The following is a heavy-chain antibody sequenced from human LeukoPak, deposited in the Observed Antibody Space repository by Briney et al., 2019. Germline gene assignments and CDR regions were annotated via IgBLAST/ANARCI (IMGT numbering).Heavy chain of an antibody. CDR3: ARDWGYYYYYGMDV. CDR1: GFTFSSYS. CDR2: ISSSSSYI. D-gene: IGHD3-16*01. Sequence: GGSLRLSYAASGFTFSSYSMNWVRQAPGKGLEWVSSISSSSSYIYYADSVKGGFTISRDNAKNSLYLQMNSLRAEDTAVYYCARDWGYYYYYGMDVWGQGTTVTVSS. J-gene: IGHJ6*02. V-gene: IGHV3-21*01.